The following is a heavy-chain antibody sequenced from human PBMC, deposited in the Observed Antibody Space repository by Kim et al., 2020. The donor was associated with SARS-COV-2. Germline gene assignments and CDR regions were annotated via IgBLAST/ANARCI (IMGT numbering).Heavy chain of an antibody. J-gene: IGHJ4*02. CDR2: ISGSGGST. V-gene: IGHV3-23*01. D-gene: IGHD3-22*01. CDR3: AKNHLVVPHYYDSSGYYGFFDY. CDR1: GFTFSSYA. Sequence: GGSLRLSCAASGFTFSSYAMSWVRQAPGKGLEWVSAISGSGGSTYYADSVKGRFTISRDNSKNTLYLQMNSLRAEDTAVYYCAKNHLVVPHYYDSSGYYGFFDYWGQGTLVTVSS.